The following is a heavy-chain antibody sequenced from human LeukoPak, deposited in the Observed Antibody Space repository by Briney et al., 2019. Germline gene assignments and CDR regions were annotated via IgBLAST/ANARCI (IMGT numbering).Heavy chain of an antibody. CDR3: ARDAYYDILTGYYDWEYWFDP. CDR1: GYTFTDYY. CDR2: INPNSGGT. D-gene: IGHD3-9*01. J-gene: IGHJ5*02. V-gene: IGHV1-2*02. Sequence: ASVKVSCKASGYTFTDYYMHWVRQAPGQGLEWMGWINPNSGGTNYAQKFQGRVTMTRDTSISTAYMELSRLRSDDTAVYYCARDAYYDILTGYYDWEYWFDPWGQGTLVTVSS.